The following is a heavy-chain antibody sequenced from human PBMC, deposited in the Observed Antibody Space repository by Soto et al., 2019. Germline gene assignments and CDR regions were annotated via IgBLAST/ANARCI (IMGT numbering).Heavy chain of an antibody. V-gene: IGHV1-46*03. D-gene: IGHD5-12*01. CDR1: GYTFTSYY. Sequence: VSVKVSCKASGYTFTSYYMHWVRQAPGQGLEWMGVINPSGGITTYAQKFQGRVTMTRDTSTSTVYMELSSLRSEDTAVYYCARTIRDGYNYDLDYWGQGTLVTVSS. J-gene: IGHJ4*02. CDR3: ARTIRDGYNYDLDY. CDR2: INPSGGIT.